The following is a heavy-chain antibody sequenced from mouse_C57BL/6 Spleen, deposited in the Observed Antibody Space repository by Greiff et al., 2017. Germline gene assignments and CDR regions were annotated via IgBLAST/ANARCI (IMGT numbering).Heavy chain of an antibody. CDR3: TRPGYDYVFDY. CDR1: GFTFSDAW. J-gene: IGHJ2*01. D-gene: IGHD2-4*01. Sequence: EVQRVESGGGLVQPGGSMKLSCAASGFTFSDAWMDWVRQSPEKGLEWVAEIRNKANNHATYYAESVKGRFTISRDDSKSSVYLQMNSLRAEDTGIYYCTRPGYDYVFDYWGQGTTLTVSS. V-gene: IGHV6-6*01. CDR2: IRNKANNHAT.